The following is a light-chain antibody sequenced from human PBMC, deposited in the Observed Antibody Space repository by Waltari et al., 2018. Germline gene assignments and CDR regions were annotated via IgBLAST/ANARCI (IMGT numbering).Light chain of an antibody. J-gene: IGKJ4*01. CDR1: QGISYY. V-gene: IGKV3-11*01. CDR2: DAS. Sequence: EMVLTQSPATLSLYPGERATLSCRASQGISYYLAWYQQKPGQAPRLLIYDASYRATGIPDRFSGSGSGTDFTLTISSLEPDDFAVYYCQQRGTRPLTFGGGTKVEIK. CDR3: QQRGTRPLT.